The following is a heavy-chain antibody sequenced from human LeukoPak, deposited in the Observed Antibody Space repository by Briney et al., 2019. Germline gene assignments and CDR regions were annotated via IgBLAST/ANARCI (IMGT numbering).Heavy chain of an antibody. Sequence: GGSLRLSCAASGFTFSSYSMNWVRQAPGKGLEWVSSISSSSSYIYYADSVKGRFTISRDNAKNSLYLQMNSLRDEDTAVYYCAREQLAAEYFQHWGQGTLVTVSS. V-gene: IGHV3-21*01. CDR1: GFTFSSYS. CDR2: ISSSSSYI. CDR3: AREQLAAEYFQH. J-gene: IGHJ1*01. D-gene: IGHD6-6*01.